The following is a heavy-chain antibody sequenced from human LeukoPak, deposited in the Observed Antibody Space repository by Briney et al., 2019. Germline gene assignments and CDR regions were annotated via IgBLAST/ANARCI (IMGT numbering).Heavy chain of an antibody. V-gene: IGHV3-23*01. D-gene: IGHD5-12*01. CDR2: ISGSGGST. Sequence: GGSLRLSCAASGFTFSSYAMSWVRQAPGKGLEWVSAISGSGGSTYYADSVKGRFTISRDNSKNTLYLQMNSLRAEDTAVYYCARDFSGYDWPDAFHIWGQGTMVTVSS. J-gene: IGHJ3*02. CDR1: GFTFSSYA. CDR3: ARDFSGYDWPDAFHI.